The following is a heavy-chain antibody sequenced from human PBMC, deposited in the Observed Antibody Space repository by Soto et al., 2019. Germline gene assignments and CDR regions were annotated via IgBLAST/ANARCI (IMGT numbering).Heavy chain of an antibody. CDR2: IYSGGST. D-gene: IGHD2-8*01. J-gene: IGHJ5*02. CDR3: ARDRGYCTNGVCYPSGPNWFDP. V-gene: IGHV3-53*01. CDR1: GFTVSSNY. Sequence: PGGSLRLSCAASGFTVSSNYMSWVRQAPGKGLEWVSVIYSGGSTYYADSVKGRFTISRDNSKNTLYLQMNSLRAEDTAVYYCARDRGYCTNGVCYPSGPNWFDPWGQGTLVTVS.